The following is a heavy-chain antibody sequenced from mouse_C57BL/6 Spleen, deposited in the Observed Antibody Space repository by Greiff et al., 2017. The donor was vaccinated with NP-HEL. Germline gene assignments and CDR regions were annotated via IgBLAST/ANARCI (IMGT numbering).Heavy chain of an antibody. CDR2: INPNNGGT. CDR1: GYTFTDYN. Sequence: EVQLQQSGPELVKPGASVKMSCKASGYTFTDYNMHWVKQSHGKSLEWIGYINPNNGGTSYNQKFKGKATLTVNKSSSTAYMELRSLTSEDSAVYYCARSEDYYGSSYGYIDVWGTGTTVTVSS. D-gene: IGHD1-1*01. J-gene: IGHJ1*03. CDR3: ARSEDYYGSSYGYIDV. V-gene: IGHV1-22*01.